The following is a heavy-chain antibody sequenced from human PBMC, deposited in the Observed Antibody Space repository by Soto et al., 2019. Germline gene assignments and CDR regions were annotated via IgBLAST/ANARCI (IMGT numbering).Heavy chain of an antibody. V-gene: IGHV3-30*18. J-gene: IGHJ6*02. Sequence: PGGSLRLSCAASGFTFSSYGMHWVRQAPGKGLEWVAVISYDGSNKYYADSVKGRFTISRDNSKSTLYLQMNSLRAEDTAVYYCAKDLVGFGDYGYYGMDVWGQGTTVTVSS. CDR2: ISYDGSNK. D-gene: IGHD4-17*01. CDR3: AKDLVGFGDYGYYGMDV. CDR1: GFTFSSYG.